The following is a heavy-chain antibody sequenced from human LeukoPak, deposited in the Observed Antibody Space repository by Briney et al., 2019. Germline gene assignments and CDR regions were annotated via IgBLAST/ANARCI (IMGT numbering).Heavy chain of an antibody. Sequence: ASVKVSCKASGYTFTSYDINWVRQATGRGLEWMGWMNPNSGNTGYAQKFQGRVTMTRNTSISTAYMELSSLRSEDTPVYYCARVRRVYYYYGMDVWGQGTTVTVSS. V-gene: IGHV1-8*01. CDR1: GYTFTSYD. CDR2: MNPNSGNT. J-gene: IGHJ6*02. CDR3: ARVRRVYYYYGMDV.